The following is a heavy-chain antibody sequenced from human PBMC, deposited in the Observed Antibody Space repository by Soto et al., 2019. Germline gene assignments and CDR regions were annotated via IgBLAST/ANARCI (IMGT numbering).Heavy chain of an antibody. CDR3: ARHPPATTYYFDY. V-gene: IGHV1-3*01. Sequence: ASVKVSCKASGYTFTSYAIHWVRQAPGQRLEWMGWINAGNGNTKYSQKFQGRVTITRDTSASTAYMELSSLRSEDTAVYYCARHPPATTYYFDYWGQGTLVTVSS. CDR2: INAGNGNT. CDR1: GYTFTSYA. J-gene: IGHJ4*02.